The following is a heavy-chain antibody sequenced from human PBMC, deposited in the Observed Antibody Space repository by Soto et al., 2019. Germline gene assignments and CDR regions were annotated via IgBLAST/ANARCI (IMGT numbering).Heavy chain of an antibody. CDR3: ARENYYDSSGFFDY. CDR2: TYYSGST. D-gene: IGHD3-22*01. Sequence: QVQLQESGPGLVKPSQTLSLTCTVSGGSISSGGYYWSWIRQHPGKGLEWIGYTYYSGSTYYNLSLKCRVTISVDTSKNQFSLKLSSVTAADTAVYYCARENYYDSSGFFDYWGQGTLVTVSS. V-gene: IGHV4-31*03. J-gene: IGHJ4*02. CDR1: GGSISSGGYY.